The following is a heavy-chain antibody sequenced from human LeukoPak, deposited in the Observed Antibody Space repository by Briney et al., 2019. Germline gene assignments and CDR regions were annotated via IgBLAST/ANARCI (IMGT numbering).Heavy chain of an antibody. D-gene: IGHD3-22*01. CDR2: IYTSGST. J-gene: IGHJ4*02. CDR1: GGSFSGYY. V-gene: IGHV4-59*10. Sequence: SETLSLTCAAYGGSFSGYYCNWIRQPAGKGLEWIGRIYTSGSTTYNPSLKSRVTISGDTSENQFSLRLISVTAADAAVYYCARASYSYDISGWVPFDYWGQGALVTVSS. CDR3: ARASYSYDISGWVPFDY.